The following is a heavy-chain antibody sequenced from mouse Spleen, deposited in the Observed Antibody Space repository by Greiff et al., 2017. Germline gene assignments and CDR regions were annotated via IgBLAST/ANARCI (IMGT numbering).Heavy chain of an antibody. Sequence: QVQLKESGAELVKPGASVKLSCKASGFTFTSYDINWVKQRPGQGLEWIGWIYPRDGSIKYNPKFKGKATLTVDTSYSTAYLELHSRTSEDDAMYFCARVIHYYDDDAIAYWGQGTSVTVSS. CDR2: IYPRDGSI. CDR1: GFTFTSYD. J-gene: IGHJ4*01. V-gene: IGHV1-85*01. CDR3: ARVIHYYDDDAIAY. D-gene: IGHD1-2*01.